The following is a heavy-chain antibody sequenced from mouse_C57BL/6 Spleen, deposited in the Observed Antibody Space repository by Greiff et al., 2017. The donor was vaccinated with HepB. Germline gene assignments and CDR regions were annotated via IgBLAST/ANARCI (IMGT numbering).Heavy chain of an antibody. CDR2: IDPSDSYT. CDR1: GYTFTSYW. CDR3: VPRWYFDY. Sequence: QVQLQQPGAELVKPGASVKLSCKASGYTFTSYWMQWVKQRPGQGLEWIGEIDPSDSYTNYNQKFKGKAALTVDTSSSTAYMQLSSLTSEDSAVYYCVPRWYFDYWGQGTTLTVSS. V-gene: IGHV1-50*01. J-gene: IGHJ2*01. D-gene: IGHD1-1*02.